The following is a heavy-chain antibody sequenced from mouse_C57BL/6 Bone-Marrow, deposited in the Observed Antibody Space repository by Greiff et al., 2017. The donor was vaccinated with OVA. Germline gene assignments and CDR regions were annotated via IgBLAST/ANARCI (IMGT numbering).Heavy chain of an antibody. J-gene: IGHJ3*01. CDR2: IYPRSGNT. D-gene: IGHD2-5*01. V-gene: IGHV1-81*01. CDR3: ARDYSNSWFAY. CDR1: GYTFTSYG. Sequence: VQLVESGAELARPGASVKLSCKASGYTFTSYGISWVKQRTGQGLEWIGEIYPRSGNTYYNEKFKGKATLTADKSSSTAYMELRSLTSEDSAVYFCARDYSNSWFAYWGQGTLVTVSA.